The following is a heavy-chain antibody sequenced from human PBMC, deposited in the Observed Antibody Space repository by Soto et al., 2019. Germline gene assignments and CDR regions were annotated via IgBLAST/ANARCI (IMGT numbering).Heavy chain of an antibody. Sequence: PWGSLRLSCAASGFTFSNFAMNWVRQAPGKGLEWVSGISGSGAGAFHADSVKGRFTISRDNSKNTLYLQMNSLRAEDTAVYWCAKEVKYTYGFPYFHGLDVWGQGTTVTVSS. CDR1: GFTFSNFA. CDR3: AKEVKYTYGFPYFHGLDV. V-gene: IGHV3-23*01. D-gene: IGHD5-18*01. J-gene: IGHJ6*02. CDR2: ISGSGAGA.